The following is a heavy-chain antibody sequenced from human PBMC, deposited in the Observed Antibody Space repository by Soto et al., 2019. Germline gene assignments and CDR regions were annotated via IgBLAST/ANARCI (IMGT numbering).Heavy chain of an antibody. Sequence: QVQLQESGPGLVKPSQTLSLTCTVSGGSISSGDYYWSWIRQPPGKGLEWIGYIYYSGSTHYNPSPKSRDTSAGDTSKNQVALEPGSVTAADTAVYYCASEFSGGSVLGAFDIWGQGTMVTVSS. D-gene: IGHD2-15*01. CDR3: ASEFSGGSVLGAFDI. CDR1: GGSISSGDYY. V-gene: IGHV4-30-4*01. CDR2: IYYSGST. J-gene: IGHJ3*02.